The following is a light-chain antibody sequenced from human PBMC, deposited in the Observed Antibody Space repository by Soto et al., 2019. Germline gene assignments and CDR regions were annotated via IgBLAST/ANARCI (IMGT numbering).Light chain of an antibody. CDR1: SSDVGGYNY. Sequence: QSVLNQPASVSGSPGQSITISCTGTSSDVGGYNYVSWYQQYPGKAPKLMIYDVSNRPSGVSNRFSGSKSGNTASLTISGLQAEDEADYYCSSFTRSSTPYVFGTGTKVTVL. V-gene: IGLV2-14*03. CDR2: DVS. J-gene: IGLJ1*01. CDR3: SSFTRSSTPYV.